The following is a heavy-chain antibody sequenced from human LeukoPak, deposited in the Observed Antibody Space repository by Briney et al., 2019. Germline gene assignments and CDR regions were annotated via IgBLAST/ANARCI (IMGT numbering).Heavy chain of an antibody. CDR1: GFTFSSYA. Sequence: GGSLRLSCAASGFTFSSYAMSWVRQAPGKGLEWVSAISGSGGSTYYADSVKGRFTISRDNSKNTLYLQMNSLRAEDTAVYYCAKEFDCGDDCYPDQGFDYWGQGTLVTVSS. D-gene: IGHD2-21*02. CDR2: ISGSGGST. CDR3: AKEFDCGDDCYPDQGFDY. J-gene: IGHJ4*02. V-gene: IGHV3-23*01.